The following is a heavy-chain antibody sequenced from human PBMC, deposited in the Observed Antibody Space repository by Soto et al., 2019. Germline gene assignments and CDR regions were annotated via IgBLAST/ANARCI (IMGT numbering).Heavy chain of an antibody. V-gene: IGHV1-2*04. Sequence: ASVKVSCKASGYTFTGYYMHWVRQAPGQGLEWMGWINPNSGGTNYAQKFQGWVTMTRDTSISTAYMELSRLRSDDTAVYYCARANIVDPSSAFEIWGQGTMVSVSS. CDR3: ARANIVDPSSAFEI. D-gene: IGHD5-12*01. CDR1: GYTFTGYY. J-gene: IGHJ3*02. CDR2: INPNSGGT.